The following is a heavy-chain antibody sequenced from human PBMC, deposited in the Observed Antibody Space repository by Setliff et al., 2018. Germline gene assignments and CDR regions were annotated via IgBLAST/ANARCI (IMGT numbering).Heavy chain of an antibody. J-gene: IGHJ5*02. V-gene: IGHV4-31*01. CDR2: ICNSGVT. D-gene: IGHD3-10*01. CDR3: ARAPHVSGNFGWFDP. CDR1: GDSISSGTYC. Sequence: SETLSLTCTVSGDSISSGTYCWNWIRQYPGEGLEWIGYICNSGVTNYNPSLKSVVTVSADTSKNQFSLTLRSVTAADTAVYYCARAPHVSGNFGWFDPWGQGTLVTVSS.